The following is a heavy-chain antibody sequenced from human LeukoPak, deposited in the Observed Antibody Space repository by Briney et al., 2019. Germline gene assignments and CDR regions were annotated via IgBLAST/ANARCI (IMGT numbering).Heavy chain of an antibody. CDR2: IYYSGST. Sequence: SETLSLTCTVSGGSISSSSYYWGWIRQPPGKGLEWIGSIYYSGSTYYNPSLKSRVTISVDTSKNQFSLKLSSVTAADTAVYYCARVIVATSALLYYYYYMDVWGKGTTVTISS. D-gene: IGHD5-12*01. CDR1: GGSISSSSYY. V-gene: IGHV4-39*07. J-gene: IGHJ6*03. CDR3: ARVIVATSALLYYYYYMDV.